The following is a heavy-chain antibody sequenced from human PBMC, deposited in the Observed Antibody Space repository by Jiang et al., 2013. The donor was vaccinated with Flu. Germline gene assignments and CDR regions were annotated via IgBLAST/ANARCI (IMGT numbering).Heavy chain of an antibody. V-gene: IGHV3-64*01. CDR3: ARGGFGVGRYFDY. J-gene: IGHJ4*02. CDR2: ISSNGGST. Sequence: QLLESGGGLVQPGGSLRLSCAASGFTFSSYAMHWVRQAPGKGLEYVSAISSNGGSTYYANSVKGRFTISRDNSKNTLYLQMGSLRAEDMAVYYCARGGFGVGRYFDYWGQGTLVTVSS. D-gene: IGHD3-16*01. CDR1: GFTFSSYA.